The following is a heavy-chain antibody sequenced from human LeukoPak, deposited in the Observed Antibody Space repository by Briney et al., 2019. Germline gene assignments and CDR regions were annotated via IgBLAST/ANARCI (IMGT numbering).Heavy chain of an antibody. CDR3: AQDSILGQQWLVPAD. D-gene: IGHD6-19*01. CDR1: GFPFSAYA. V-gene: IGHV3-30*02. Sequence: GGSLRLSCVASGFPFSAYAMSWVRQAPNKGLEWVAFIRYDGSNKYYADSVKGRFTISRDNSKNTLYLQMNSLRAEDTAVYYCAQDSILGQQWLVPADWGQGTLVTVSS. CDR2: IRYDGSNK. J-gene: IGHJ4*02.